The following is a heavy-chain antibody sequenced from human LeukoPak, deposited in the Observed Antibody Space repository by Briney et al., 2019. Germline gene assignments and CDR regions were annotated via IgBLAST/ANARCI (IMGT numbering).Heavy chain of an antibody. CDR1: AFTVSDYS. J-gene: IGHJ4*02. CDR3: VRLRRNSDKSGYYYFYNY. CDR2: INTTSTGI. V-gene: IGHV3-21*01. D-gene: IGHD3-22*01. Sequence: PGGSLRLSCAAYAFTVSDYSINWVRQAPGKGLEWVLSINTTSTGIYYADAVKGPVTISRDIAKSSLYLKMISLRAENTDRCYCVRLRRNSDKSGYYYFYNYCGQGIQVTVSS.